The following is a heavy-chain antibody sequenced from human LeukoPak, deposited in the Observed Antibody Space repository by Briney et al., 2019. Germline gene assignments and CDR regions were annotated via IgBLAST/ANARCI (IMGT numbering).Heavy chain of an antibody. Sequence: SETLSLTCAVYGGSFSGYYWNRIRQPPGKGLEWIGEINHSGSTNYNPSLKSRVTISVDTSKNQFSLKLSSVTAADTAVYYCARAGPTVVTPSVWYFDYWGQGSLVTVSS. CDR2: INHSGST. J-gene: IGHJ4*02. CDR1: GGSFSGYY. CDR3: ARAGPTVVTPSVWYFDY. D-gene: IGHD4-23*01. V-gene: IGHV4-34*01.